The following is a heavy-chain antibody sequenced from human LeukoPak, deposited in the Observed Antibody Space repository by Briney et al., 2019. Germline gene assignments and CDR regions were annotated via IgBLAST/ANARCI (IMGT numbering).Heavy chain of an antibody. Sequence: SQTLSLTCTVSGGSISSGGYYWSWIRQPPGKGLEWIGYIYHSGSTYYNPSLKSRVTISVDRSKNQFSLNLNSVTAADTAVYYCARTVVPAATGWFDPWGQGTLVTVSS. CDR1: GGSISSGGYY. D-gene: IGHD2-2*01. CDR3: ARTVVPAATGWFDP. J-gene: IGHJ5*02. CDR2: IYHSGST. V-gene: IGHV4-30-2*01.